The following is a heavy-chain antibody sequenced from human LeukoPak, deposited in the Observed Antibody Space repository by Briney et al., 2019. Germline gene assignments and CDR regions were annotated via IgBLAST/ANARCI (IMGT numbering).Heavy chain of an antibody. CDR2: IYSGGSA. V-gene: IGHV3-53*01. CDR3: ARTRDYRFEY. CDR1: GLTVSSNH. J-gene: IGHJ4*02. D-gene: IGHD4-17*01. Sequence: PGGSLRLSCAASGLTVSSNHMSWVRQAPGQGLEWVSIIYSGGSAYYADSVKGRFTISRDNAKNTLYLQMNSLRAEDTAVYYCARTRDYRFEYWGQGTLATVSS.